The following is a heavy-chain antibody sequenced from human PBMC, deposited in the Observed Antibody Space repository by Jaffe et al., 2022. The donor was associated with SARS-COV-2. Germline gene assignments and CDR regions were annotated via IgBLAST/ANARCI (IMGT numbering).Heavy chain of an antibody. CDR3: ARDHNGGDYFDY. Sequence: EVQLVESGGGLVQPGGSLRLSCAASGFTFSDHYMDWVRQAPGKGLEWVGRVRNKANGYTTDYAASVKGRFTISRDDSKNSLYLQMNSLKTEDTAVYYCARDHNGGDYFDYWGLGTLVTVSS. D-gene: IGHD2-8*01. CDR1: GFTFSDHY. CDR2: VRNKANGYTT. V-gene: IGHV3-72*01. J-gene: IGHJ4*02.